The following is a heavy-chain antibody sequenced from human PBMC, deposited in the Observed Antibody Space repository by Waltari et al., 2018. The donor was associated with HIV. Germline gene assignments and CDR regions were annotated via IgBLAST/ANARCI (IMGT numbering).Heavy chain of an antibody. V-gene: IGHV1-69*13. D-gene: IGHD3-22*01. CDR2: INPIFGTA. J-gene: IGHJ4*02. Sequence: QVQLVQSGAEVKKPGSSVKVSCKASGGTFSTYAVSWVRQAPGQGLEWMGGINPIFGTANYAKKFQGRVTITADESTNTAYMEVSSLRSEDTAVYYCARSTDDTSGSDAFDVWGQGTLVTVSS. CDR3: ARSTDDTSGSDAFDV. CDR1: GGTFSTYA.